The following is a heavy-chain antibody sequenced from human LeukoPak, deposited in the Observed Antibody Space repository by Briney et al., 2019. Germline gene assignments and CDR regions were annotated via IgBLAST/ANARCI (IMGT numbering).Heavy chain of an antibody. CDR2: ISGSGGSA. CDR3: AKDRRRFLGWHNWFDP. CDR1: GFTFSSYG. Sequence: GGSLRLSCAASGFTFSSYGMSWVRQAPGKGLEWVSAISGSGGSAYYADSVKGRFTISRDNSKNTLYLQMNSLRAEDTAVYYCAKDRRRFLGWHNWFDPWGQGTLVTVSS. J-gene: IGHJ5*02. D-gene: IGHD3-3*01. V-gene: IGHV3-23*01.